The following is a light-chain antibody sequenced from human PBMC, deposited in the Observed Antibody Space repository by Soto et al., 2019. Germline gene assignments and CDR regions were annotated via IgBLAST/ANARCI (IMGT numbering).Light chain of an antibody. CDR2: RAS. Sequence: EIVLTQSPGTLSLSPGERATLSCRASQSVSSNYLAWYQQKPGQAPRLLIYRASSRATGIPDRFSGSGSGTDFTLPISRREPEDFAVYYCQQYGTRWTFGQGTQVEFK. CDR1: QSVSSNY. J-gene: IGKJ1*01. CDR3: QQYGTRWT. V-gene: IGKV3-20*01.